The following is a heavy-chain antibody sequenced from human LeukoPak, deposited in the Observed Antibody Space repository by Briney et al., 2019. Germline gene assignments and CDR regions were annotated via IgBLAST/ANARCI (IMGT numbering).Heavy chain of an antibody. J-gene: IGHJ4*02. CDR2: ISYDGSNK. Sequence: GGSLRLSWAASGFTFSSYGMHWVRQAPGKGLEWVAVISYDGSNKYYADSVKGRFTISRDNSKNTLYLQMNSLRAEDTAVYYCAKSSSWYEYWGQGTLVTVSS. CDR3: AKSSSWYEY. D-gene: IGHD6-13*01. CDR1: GFTFSSYG. V-gene: IGHV3-30*18.